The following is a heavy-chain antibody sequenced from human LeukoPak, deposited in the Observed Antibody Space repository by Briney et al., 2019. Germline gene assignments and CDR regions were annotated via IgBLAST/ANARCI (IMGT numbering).Heavy chain of an antibody. J-gene: IGHJ5*02. CDR3: ARADYYGSGWDWFDP. CDR1: GGSISSGGYY. Sequence: SQTLSLTCTVSGGSISSGGYYWSWIRQHRGKGLEWIGYIYYSASTYYNPSLKSRVTISVDTSKNQFSLKLSSVTAADTAVYYCARADYYGSGWDWFDPWGQGTLVTVSS. V-gene: IGHV4-31*03. D-gene: IGHD3-10*01. CDR2: IYYSAST.